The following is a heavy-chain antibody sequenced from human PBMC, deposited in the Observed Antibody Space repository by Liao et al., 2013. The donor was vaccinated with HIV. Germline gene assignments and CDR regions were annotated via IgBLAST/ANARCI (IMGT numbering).Heavy chain of an antibody. V-gene: IGHV4-59*01. J-gene: IGHJ2*01. D-gene: IGHD2-8*02. Sequence: QVQLQESGPGLVKPSETLSLTCTVSGGSISSYYWSWIRQPPGKGLEWIGYIYYSGSTNYNPSLKSRVTISVDTSKNQFSLKLSSVTAADTAVYYCARETFMYGDVYFDLWGRGTLVTVSS. CDR1: GGSISSYY. CDR3: ARETFMYGDVYFDL. CDR2: IYYSGST.